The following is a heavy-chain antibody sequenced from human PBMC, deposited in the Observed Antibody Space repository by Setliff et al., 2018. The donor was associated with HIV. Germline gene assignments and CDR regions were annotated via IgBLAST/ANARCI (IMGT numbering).Heavy chain of an antibody. CDR1: GYIFTDYY. V-gene: IGHV1-69-2*01. Sequence: ASVKVSCKASGYIFTDYYIHWVRQAPGKGLEWMGRVDPEHGETIYAEKFQDSVIITADLVTDTAYMDLSSLGSEDTAVYYCATFPPPRIPQGTCWGQGTRVTVSS. CDR2: VDPEHGET. CDR3: ATFPPPRIPQGTC. J-gene: IGHJ4*02. D-gene: IGHD2-2*02.